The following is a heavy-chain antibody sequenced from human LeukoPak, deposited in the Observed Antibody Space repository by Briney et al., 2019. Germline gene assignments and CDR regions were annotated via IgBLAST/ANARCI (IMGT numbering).Heavy chain of an antibody. CDR2: IYHSGST. Sequence: SETLSLTCSVSGYSISSGYYWGWIRQPPGKGLEWIGSIYHSGSTYYNPSLKSRVTISVDTSKNQFSLKLSSVTAADTAVYYCARAGSSSWSRGNFQHWGQGTLVTVSS. CDR3: ARAGSSSWSRGNFQH. D-gene: IGHD6-13*01. V-gene: IGHV4-38-2*02. CDR1: GYSISSGYY. J-gene: IGHJ1*01.